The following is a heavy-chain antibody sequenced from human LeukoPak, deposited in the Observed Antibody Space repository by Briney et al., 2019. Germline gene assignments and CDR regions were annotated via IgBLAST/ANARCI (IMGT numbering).Heavy chain of an antibody. CDR3: ARDHVVVPAGSYNWFDP. CDR2: SNPNSGGT. Sequence: GASVKVSCKASGYTFTGYYMHWVRQAPGQGLEWMGWSNPNSGGTNYAQKFQGRVTMTRDTSISTAYMELSRLRSDDTAVYYCARDHVVVPAGSYNWFDPWGQGTLVTVSS. D-gene: IGHD2-2*01. J-gene: IGHJ5*02. CDR1: GYTFTGYY. V-gene: IGHV1-2*02.